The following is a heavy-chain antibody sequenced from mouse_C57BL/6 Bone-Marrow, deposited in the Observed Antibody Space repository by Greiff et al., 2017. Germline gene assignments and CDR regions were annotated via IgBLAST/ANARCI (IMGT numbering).Heavy chain of an antibody. J-gene: IGHJ1*03. D-gene: IGHD2-5*01. CDR1: GFTFTDYY. Sequence: DVKLVESGGGLAQPGGSLSLSCAASGFTFTDYYMSWVRQPPGKALEWLGFIRNKAHGYTTEYSASVKGRFTISSDNSQSILYLQMNALRAEDSATYYCARYKSNYGDWYFDVWGTGTTGTVSS. V-gene: IGHV7-3*01. CDR3: ARYKSNYGDWYFDV. CDR2: IRNKAHGYTT.